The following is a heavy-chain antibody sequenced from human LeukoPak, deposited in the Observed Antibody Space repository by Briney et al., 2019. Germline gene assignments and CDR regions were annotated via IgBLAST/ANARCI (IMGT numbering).Heavy chain of an antibody. CDR3: ARQGPGDYYFDY. Sequence: GESLKISCKGSGYSFTNYWIGCVRQMPGKGLEWMGIIYPGDSDIRHSPSFQGQVTMSADKSISIAYLQWSSLKASDTAMDYCARQGPGDYYFDYWGQGTLVTVSS. J-gene: IGHJ4*02. CDR2: IYPGDSDI. V-gene: IGHV5-51*01. D-gene: IGHD1-26*01. CDR1: GYSFTNYW.